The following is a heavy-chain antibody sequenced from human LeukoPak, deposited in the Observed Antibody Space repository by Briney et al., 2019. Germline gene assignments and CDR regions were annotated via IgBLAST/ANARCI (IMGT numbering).Heavy chain of an antibody. CDR2: ISGSGDST. J-gene: IGHJ4*02. CDR3: AKTRPLDSSSWSHGDY. Sequence: GGSLRLSCAASGFTFDDYAMHWVRQAPGKGLEWVSAISGSGDSTYYGDSVKGRFTISRGNSKNTLYLQMNSLRAEDTAVYYCAKTRPLDSSSWSHGDYWGQGTLVTVSS. D-gene: IGHD6-13*01. CDR1: GFTFDDYA. V-gene: IGHV3-23*01.